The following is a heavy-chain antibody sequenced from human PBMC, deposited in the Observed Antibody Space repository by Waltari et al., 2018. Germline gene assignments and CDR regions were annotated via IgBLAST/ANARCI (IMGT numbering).Heavy chain of an antibody. CDR3: AREAEYYNGISDFYSYFDP. CDR2: IYNDNIT. Sequence: EVSLVESGGGWFQPGGSLRLACVAPGFSVSNNYMNWVRQAPGKGLEWVSVIYNDNITYYTDSVKGRFTISRDNSKNTLYLEINTLRADDTAIYYCAREAEYYNGISDFYSYFDPWGQGTLVTVSS. J-gene: IGHJ5*02. D-gene: IGHD3-22*01. CDR1: GFSVSNNY. V-gene: IGHV3-53*01.